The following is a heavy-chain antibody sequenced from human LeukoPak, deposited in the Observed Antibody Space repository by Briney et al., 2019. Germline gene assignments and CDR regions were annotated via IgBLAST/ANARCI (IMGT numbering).Heavy chain of an antibody. Sequence: GGSLRLSCAASGFTFDDYGMHWDRQAPGKGLEWVSGISWNSGKIGYADSVKGRFTISRDNAKNSLYLQMDSLRGEDTAVYFCASGYCSSTSCYVHYYGMDVWGQGTTVTVSS. CDR1: GFTFDDYG. D-gene: IGHD2-2*03. V-gene: IGHV3-9*01. CDR2: ISWNSGKI. CDR3: ASGYCSSTSCYVHYYGMDV. J-gene: IGHJ6*02.